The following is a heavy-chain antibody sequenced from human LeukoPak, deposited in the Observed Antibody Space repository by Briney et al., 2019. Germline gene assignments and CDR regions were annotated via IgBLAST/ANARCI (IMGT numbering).Heavy chain of an antibody. Sequence: SETLSLTCTVSGGSISRYYWSWIRQPPGKGLEWIGSIYYSGSTYYNPSLKSRVTIPVDTSKNQFSLRLSSVTAADTAVYYCARQDLVVVPAAIISWFDPWGQGTLVTVSS. CDR2: IYYSGST. V-gene: IGHV4-39*01. J-gene: IGHJ5*02. CDR1: GGSISRYY. D-gene: IGHD2-2*01. CDR3: ARQDLVVVPAAIISWFDP.